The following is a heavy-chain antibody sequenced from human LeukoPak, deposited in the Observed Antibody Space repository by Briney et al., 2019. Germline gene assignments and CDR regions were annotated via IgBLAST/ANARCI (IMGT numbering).Heavy chain of an antibody. CDR2: IYYSGST. Sequence: KSSETLSLTCSVSGGSVSSGSYCWSWIRQPPGKGLEWIVSIYYSGSTNYNPSLTSRVTISVDTSKNQFSLKLSSVTAADTAVYYCARNLGSNYNYYYYGMDVWGQGTTVTVSS. J-gene: IGHJ6*02. CDR3: ARNLGSNYNYYYYGMDV. D-gene: IGHD4-11*01. CDR1: GGSVSSGSYC. V-gene: IGHV4-61*01.